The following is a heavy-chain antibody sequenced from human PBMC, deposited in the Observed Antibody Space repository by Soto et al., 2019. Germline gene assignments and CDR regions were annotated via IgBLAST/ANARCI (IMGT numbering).Heavy chain of an antibody. CDR3: ARDSYYYGMDV. CDR1: GGSIRSGGYS. J-gene: IGHJ6*02. V-gene: IGHV4-30-2*01. Sequence: PSETLSLTCAVSGGSIRSGGYSWSWIRQPPGKGLEWIGYIYHSGSTYYNPSLKSRVTISVDRSKNQFSLKLSSVTAADTAVYYCARDSYYYGMDVWGQGTTVTVSS. CDR2: IYHSGST.